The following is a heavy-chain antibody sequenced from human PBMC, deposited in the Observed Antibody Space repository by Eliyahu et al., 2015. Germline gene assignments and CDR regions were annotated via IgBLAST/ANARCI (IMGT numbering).Heavy chain of an antibody. J-gene: IGHJ5*02. Sequence: EVQVVESGGGLVQPGGSLXLSCTXLGSIFSTYTMNWVRQAPGKGLEWVAYISGSSSIIYYADSVKGRFTISRDNAKNSLYLQMNSLRDEDTAVYFCARDSNDGFDPWGQGTLVTVSS. V-gene: IGHV3-48*02. CDR2: ISGSSSII. CDR1: GSIFSTYT. D-gene: IGHD1-1*01. CDR3: ARDSNDGFDP.